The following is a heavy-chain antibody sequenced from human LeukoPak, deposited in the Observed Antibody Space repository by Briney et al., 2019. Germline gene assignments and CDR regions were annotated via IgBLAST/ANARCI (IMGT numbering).Heavy chain of an antibody. CDR1: GGSFSGYY. CDR3: ARDHRSYGSGSYPFDY. CDR2: INHSGST. J-gene: IGHJ4*02. D-gene: IGHD3-10*01. V-gene: IGHV4-34*01. Sequence: SETLSLTCAVYGGSFSGYYWSWIRQPPGKGLEWIGEINHSGSTNYNPSLKSRVTISVDTSKNQFSLKLSSVTAADTAVYYCARDHRSYGSGSYPFDYWGQGTLVTVSS.